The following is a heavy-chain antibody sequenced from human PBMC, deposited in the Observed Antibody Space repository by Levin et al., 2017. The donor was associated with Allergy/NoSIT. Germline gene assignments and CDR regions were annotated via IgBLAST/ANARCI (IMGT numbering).Heavy chain of an antibody. CDR3: ARRPGHFDY. CDR1: GFTFSSYA. Sequence: LTGGSLRLSCAVSGFTFSSYAMSWVRQAPGKGLEWVSNISGSGDTTHYADSVKGRFTISRDNSKNTLYLQVNSLTAEDTAVYYCARRPGHFDYWGQGTLVTVSS. V-gene: IGHV3-23*01. D-gene: IGHD3-10*01. CDR2: ISGSGDTT. J-gene: IGHJ4*02.